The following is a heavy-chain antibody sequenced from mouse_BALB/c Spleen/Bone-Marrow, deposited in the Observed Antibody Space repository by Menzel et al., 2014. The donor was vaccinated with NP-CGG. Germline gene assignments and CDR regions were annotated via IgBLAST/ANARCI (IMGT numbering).Heavy chain of an antibody. V-gene: IGHV1-7*01. CDR1: GHIFSTYW. CDR2: INPSIGYA. CDR3: AMITFTRDY. D-gene: IGHD2-4*01. J-gene: IGHJ4*01. Sequence: QVQLQHSGAELAKPGASVKMSCKASGHIFSTYWMHRVKQRPGQGLEWIGYINPSIGYADYVQKFKDKATLTADNSSSIVYMQLSSLTSEDSAIYYCAMITFTRDYWGQGTSVTVSS.